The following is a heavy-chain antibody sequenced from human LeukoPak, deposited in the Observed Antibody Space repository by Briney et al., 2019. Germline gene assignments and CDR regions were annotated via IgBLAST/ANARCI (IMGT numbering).Heavy chain of an antibody. V-gene: IGHV1-2*02. J-gene: IGHJ4*02. CDR1: GCTFTGNY. CDR2: INPNTGGT. Sequence: ASVKVSCKASGCTFTGNYLHWVRQAPGQGLEWMGWINPNTGGTNSAQKFQGRVTMTRDTSISTAYVELSSLRSDDTAVYYCARGNEMDYWGQGTLVTVSS. D-gene: IGHD1-1*01. CDR3: ARGNEMDY.